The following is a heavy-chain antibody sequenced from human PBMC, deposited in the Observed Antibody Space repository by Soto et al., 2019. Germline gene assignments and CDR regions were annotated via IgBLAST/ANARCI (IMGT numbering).Heavy chain of an antibody. V-gene: IGHV4-39*01. CDR3: ARTTGRHLDF. CDR1: YGSISVSNVF. Sequence: QLQLQESGPGLVKPWETLSLTCTVSYGSISVSNVFWGWVRQPPGKGLEWIGNIDYSGTAYFNPSPGTPIHLPVDTSKNQFSLTLYSVTAADTAVYYCARTTGRHLDFWGQGILVTVSS. D-gene: IGHD4-4*01. CDR2: IDYSGTA. J-gene: IGHJ4*02.